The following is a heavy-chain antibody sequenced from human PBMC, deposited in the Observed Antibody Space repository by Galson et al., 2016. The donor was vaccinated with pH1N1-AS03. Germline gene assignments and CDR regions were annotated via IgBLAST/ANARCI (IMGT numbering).Heavy chain of an antibody. CDR3: AREKFEEAFSGAMLDY. CDR2: INHDGSEK. V-gene: IGHV3-7*03. CDR1: GFTFSNCW. Sequence: SLRLSCAASGFTFSNCWMSWVRQAPGKRLEWVANINHDGSEKYSVDSVKGRFTISRDNAKNSLYLQLNSLRAEDTAVYYCAREKFEEAFSGAMLDYWGQGTLVTVSS. D-gene: IGHD3-10*01. J-gene: IGHJ4*02.